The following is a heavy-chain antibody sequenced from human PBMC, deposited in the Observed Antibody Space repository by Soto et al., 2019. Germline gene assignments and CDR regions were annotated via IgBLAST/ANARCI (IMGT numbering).Heavy chain of an antibody. CDR1: GGSVSSSSYY. J-gene: IGHJ3*02. CDR3: ARQWELDAFDI. Sequence: QLQLQESGPGLVKPSEILSLTFTDSGGSVSSSSYYWGCIRQPPGKGLEWIGSIYYSGSTYYNPSLKSRVTISVDTSKNQFSLKLSSVTAADTAVYYCARQWELDAFDIWGQGTMVTVSS. D-gene: IGHD1-26*01. CDR2: IYYSGST. V-gene: IGHV4-39*01.